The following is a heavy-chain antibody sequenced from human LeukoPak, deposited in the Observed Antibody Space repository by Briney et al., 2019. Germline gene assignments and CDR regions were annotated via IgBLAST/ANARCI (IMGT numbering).Heavy chain of an antibody. J-gene: IGHJ4*02. CDR1: GGSISSGSYY. V-gene: IGHV4-39*07. CDR3: AGQIETALYDY. CDR2: IYHSGST. D-gene: IGHD1-1*01. Sequence: SETLSLTCTVSGGSISSGSYYWSWIRQPPGKGLEWIGSIYHSGSTYYNPSLKSRVTISVDTSKNQFSLKLSSVTAADTAVYYCAGQIETALYDYWGQGTLVTVSS.